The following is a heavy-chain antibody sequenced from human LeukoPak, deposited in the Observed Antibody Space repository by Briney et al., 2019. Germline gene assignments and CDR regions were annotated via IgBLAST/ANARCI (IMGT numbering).Heavy chain of an antibody. D-gene: IGHD6-13*01. Sequence: PSETLSLTCAVYGGSFSDYYWSWIRQPPGKGLEWIGEINHSESTNYNPSLESRVTVSVDTSKNQFSLKLSSVTAADTAVYYCATRPDIAATGPGWFDPWGQGTLVTVSS. CDR3: ATRPDIAATGPGWFDP. J-gene: IGHJ5*02. CDR2: INHSEST. CDR1: GGSFSDYY. V-gene: IGHV4-34*01.